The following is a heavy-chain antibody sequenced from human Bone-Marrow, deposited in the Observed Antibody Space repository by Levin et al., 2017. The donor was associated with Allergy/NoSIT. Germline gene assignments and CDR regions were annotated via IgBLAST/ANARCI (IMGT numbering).Heavy chain of an antibody. CDR1: GYTFANYG. J-gene: IGHJ4*02. Sequence: PGGSLRLSCKASGYTFANYGMSWVRQAPGQGLEWMGWISAYSDNARYAEKFQGRVTMTTDTSTSTAHMEVRSLRSDDTAVYYCARVVRQGGAVPAAYWGQGTLVTVSS. CDR3: ARVVRQGGAVPAAY. D-gene: IGHD2-21*01. CDR2: ISAYSDNA. V-gene: IGHV1-18*01.